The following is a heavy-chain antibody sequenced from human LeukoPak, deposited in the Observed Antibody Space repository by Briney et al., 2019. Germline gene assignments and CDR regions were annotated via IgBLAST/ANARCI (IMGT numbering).Heavy chain of an antibody. D-gene: IGHD3-10*01. CDR2: ISRNSGSI. J-gene: IGHJ3*02. Sequence: GGSLRLSCAASGFTFSSYGMSWVRQAPGKGLEWVSGISRNSGSIGYADSVKGRFTISRDNAKNSLYLQMNSLRAEDTALYYCAKGVRITMVRGAFDIWGQGTMVTVSS. V-gene: IGHV3-9*01. CDR1: GFTFSSYG. CDR3: AKGVRITMVRGAFDI.